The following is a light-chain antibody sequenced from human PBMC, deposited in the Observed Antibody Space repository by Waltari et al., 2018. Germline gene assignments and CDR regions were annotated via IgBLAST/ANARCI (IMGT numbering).Light chain of an antibody. V-gene: IGKV1-5*01. CDR1: QGVSNE. CDR3: QQYNSYPWT. Sequence: DIQMTQSPSTLSASVGDRVTITCRASQGVSNELAWYQQKPGKAPKLLIFDASSLESGVPSRFRGSGSGTEFTLTISSLQPEDFATYYCQQYNSYPWTFGQGTKLEIK. CDR2: DAS. J-gene: IGKJ1*01.